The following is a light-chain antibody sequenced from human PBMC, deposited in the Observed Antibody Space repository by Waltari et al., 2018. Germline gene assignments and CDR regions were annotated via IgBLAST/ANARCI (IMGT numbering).Light chain of an antibody. CDR1: SSDVGGYNF. CDR2: EVN. J-gene: IGLJ2*01. CDR3: SSYTRHETGI. Sequence: QSALTQPASVSGSPGQSITISCTGTSSDVGGYNFVSWSKQHPGKVPKLIISEVNKRPSGVSNRFSGSKSGNPASLTISGLQAEDEADYYCSSYTRHETGIFGGGTKLTVL. V-gene: IGLV2-14*01.